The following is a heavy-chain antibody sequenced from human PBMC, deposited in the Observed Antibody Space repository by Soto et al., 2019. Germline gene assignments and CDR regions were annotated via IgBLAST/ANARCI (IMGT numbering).Heavy chain of an antibody. J-gene: IGHJ3*02. CDR2: ISSSSGTI. CDR3: AGPEGYYDSPAFDI. Sequence: PGGSLRLSCAASGFTFSTYSMNWVRQAPGKGLEWVSYISSSSGTIYYADSVKGRFTISRDNAKNSLYLQMNSLRAEDTAVYYCAGPEGYYDSPAFDIWGQGTMVTVSS. CDR1: GFTFSTYS. D-gene: IGHD3-22*01. V-gene: IGHV3-48*01.